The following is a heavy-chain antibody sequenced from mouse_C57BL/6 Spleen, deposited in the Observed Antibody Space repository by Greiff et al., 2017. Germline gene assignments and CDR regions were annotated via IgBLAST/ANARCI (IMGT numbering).Heavy chain of an antibody. CDR3: ARGNYGNFYAMDY. CDR1: GYTFTSYW. CDR2: INPSNGGT. J-gene: IGHJ4*01. D-gene: IGHD2-1*01. Sequence: QVHVKQPGTELVKPVASVKLSCKASGYTFTSYWMHWVKQRPGQGLEWIGNINPSNGGTNYNEKFKSKATLTVDKSSSTAYMQLSSLTSEDSAVYYCARGNYGNFYAMDYWGQGTSVTVSS. V-gene: IGHV1-53*01.